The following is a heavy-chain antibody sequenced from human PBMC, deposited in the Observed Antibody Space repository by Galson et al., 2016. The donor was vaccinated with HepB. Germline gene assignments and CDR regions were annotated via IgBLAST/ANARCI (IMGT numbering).Heavy chain of an antibody. D-gene: IGHD1-1*01. CDR2: ISTRRTP. CDR1: GFVFSNFG. Sequence: SLRLSCAASGFVFSNFGLSWVRQAPGKGLEWVASISTRRTPYYSDSVQGRFTISSGNSNNTLLLQMIGLRAEEPAVYYCAKERLVRRIFDHWGQGTLHTVSS. V-gene: IGHV3-23*05. J-gene: IGHJ4*02. CDR3: AKERLVRRIFDH.